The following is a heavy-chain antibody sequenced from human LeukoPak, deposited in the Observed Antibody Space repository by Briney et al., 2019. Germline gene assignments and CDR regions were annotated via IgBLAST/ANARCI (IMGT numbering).Heavy chain of an antibody. D-gene: IGHD3-22*01. CDR2: IYSGGSA. V-gene: IGHV3-66*01. J-gene: IGHJ4*02. CDR3: ARGFYDSSGYYFDY. Sequence: GGSLRLSCAASGFTVSSNYMSWVRQAPGKGLEWVSVIYSGGSAYYADSVKGRFTISRDNSKNTLYLQMNGLRAEDTAVYYCARGFYDSSGYYFDYWGQGTLVTVSS. CDR1: GFTVSSNY.